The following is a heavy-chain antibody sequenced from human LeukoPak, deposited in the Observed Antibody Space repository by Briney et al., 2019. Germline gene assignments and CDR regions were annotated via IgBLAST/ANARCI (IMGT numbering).Heavy chain of an antibody. J-gene: IGHJ4*02. CDR1: GFTFGAYT. D-gene: IGHD5-24*01. V-gene: IGHV3-21*04. CDR3: AKEMATSFDS. CDR2: IFSRSESI. Sequence: GGSLRLSCAASGFTFGAYTINWVRQAPGKGLEWVSCIFSRSESILYADSVKGRFTISRDNGKNSLYLQMNSLRAEDTAFYYCAKEMATSFDSWGQGTLVTVSS.